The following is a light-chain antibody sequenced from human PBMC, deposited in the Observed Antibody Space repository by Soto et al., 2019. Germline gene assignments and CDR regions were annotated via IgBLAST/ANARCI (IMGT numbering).Light chain of an antibody. J-gene: IGKJ5*01. CDR2: DAS. CDR3: QQRGNWIT. Sequence: EIVLTQSPATLSLSPGERATLSCRASQSVSSYLAWYPQKPGQAPRLLIYDASNRATGIPARFSASGSGTDFTLTISSLEPEDSAVYYFQQRGNWITFGPGTRLEIK. CDR1: QSVSSY. V-gene: IGKV3-11*01.